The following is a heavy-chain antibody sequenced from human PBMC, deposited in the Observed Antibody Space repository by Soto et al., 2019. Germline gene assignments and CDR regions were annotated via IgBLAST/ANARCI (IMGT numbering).Heavy chain of an antibody. CDR3: TRLGRAAAGTDY. Sequence: PGGSLRLSCAASGFTFSGSAMHWVRQASGKGLEWVGRIRSKAKSYATVYAASVKGRFTISRDDSKNTAYLQMNSLKTEDTAVYYCTRLGRAAAGTDYQGQGTTCTVSS. D-gene: IGHD6-13*01. J-gene: IGHJ4*02. CDR2: IRSKAKSYAT. CDR1: GFTFSGSA. V-gene: IGHV3-73*01.